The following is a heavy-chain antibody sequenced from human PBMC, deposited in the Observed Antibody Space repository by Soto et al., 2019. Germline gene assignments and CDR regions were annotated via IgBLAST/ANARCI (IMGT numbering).Heavy chain of an antibody. Sequence: SETLSLTCTVSGGSISSSSYYWGWIRQPPGKGLEWIGSIYYSGSTYYNPSLKSRVTISVDTSKNQFSLKLSSVTAADTAVYYCARSPGMKWELPYFDYWGQGTLVTVSS. CDR2: IYYSGST. CDR1: GGSISSSSYY. V-gene: IGHV4-39*01. J-gene: IGHJ4*02. CDR3: ARSPGMKWELPYFDY. D-gene: IGHD1-26*01.